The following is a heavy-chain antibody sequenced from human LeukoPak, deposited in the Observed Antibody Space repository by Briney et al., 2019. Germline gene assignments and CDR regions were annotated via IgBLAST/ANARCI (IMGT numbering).Heavy chain of an antibody. D-gene: IGHD3-10*01. V-gene: IGHV4-4*02. CDR1: GGSITSNW. J-gene: IGHJ3*02. CDR2: IFYSGGT. CDR3: AKSNGYGLVDI. Sequence: PSGTLSLTCAVSGGSITSNWWSWVRQTPGKGLEWIGNIFYSGGTYYSPSLTSRVTISLDTSRNQFSLKLNSVTAADTAVYYCAKSNGYGLVDIWGQGTMVTVSS.